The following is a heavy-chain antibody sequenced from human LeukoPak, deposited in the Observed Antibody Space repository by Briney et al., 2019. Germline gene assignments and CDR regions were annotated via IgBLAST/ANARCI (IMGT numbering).Heavy chain of an antibody. D-gene: IGHD3-10*01. J-gene: IGHJ4*02. CDR2: IYDSGST. Sequence: PSETLSLTCTVSGGSISSSSYYWGWIRPRPGKGLVGMGSIYDSGSTYYNPSLKSRVTISVDTSKTQFSLQLNSVTAADTAVYYCAKGRGSGSYYNDYWGQGNLVTVSS. CDR3: AKGRGSGSYYNDY. CDR1: GGSISSSSYY. V-gene: IGHV4-39*01.